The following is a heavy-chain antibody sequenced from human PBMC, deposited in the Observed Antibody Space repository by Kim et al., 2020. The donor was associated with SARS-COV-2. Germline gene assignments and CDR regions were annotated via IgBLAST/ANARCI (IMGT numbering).Heavy chain of an antibody. J-gene: IGHJ4*02. CDR2: IIPIFGTA. D-gene: IGHD1-26*01. CDR3: ASHPRPNFSGSHEIDY. V-gene: IGHV1-69*13. CDR1: GGTFSSYA. Sequence: SVKVSCKASGGTFSSYAISWVRQAPGQGLEWMGGIIPIFGTANYAQKFQGRVTITADESTSTAYMELSSLRSEDTAVYYCASHPRPNFSGSHEIDYWGQGTLVTVSS.